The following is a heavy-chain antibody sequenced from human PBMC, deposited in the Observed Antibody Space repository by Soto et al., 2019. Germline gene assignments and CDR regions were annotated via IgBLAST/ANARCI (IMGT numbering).Heavy chain of an antibody. CDR1: GVSLSSYY. D-gene: IGHD4-4*01. V-gene: IGHV4-59*01. CDR3: ARSRRSNIWLDP. Sequence: SETLSLTCTVSGVSLSSYYWSWIRQPPGKGLEWIGYISYSGSTNYNPSLKSRVTISVDTSKDQFSLKLSSVTAADTAVYYCARSRRSNIWLDPWGQGTLVTVPQ. J-gene: IGHJ5*02. CDR2: ISYSGST.